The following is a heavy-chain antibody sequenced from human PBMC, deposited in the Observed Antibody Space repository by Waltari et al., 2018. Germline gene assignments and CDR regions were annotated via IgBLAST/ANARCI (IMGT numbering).Heavy chain of an antibody. J-gene: IGHJ5*02. CDR1: GFTLTRYW. D-gene: IGHD2-2*01. CDR2: ISGDGSLT. Sequence: EVQLVESGGGLVQPGGSLRLSCAASGFTLTRYWMHWVRQAPGKGLVWVYGISGDGSLTTYADSVKGRFTVSRDNARNAMYMEMNSLRGEDTAVYYCALRYCTTTSCYGGGFDPWGQGTLVTVSS. CDR3: ALRYCTTTSCYGGGFDP. V-gene: IGHV3-74*01.